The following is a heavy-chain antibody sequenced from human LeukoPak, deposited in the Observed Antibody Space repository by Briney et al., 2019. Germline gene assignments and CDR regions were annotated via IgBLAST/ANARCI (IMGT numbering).Heavy chain of an antibody. J-gene: IGHJ4*02. CDR2: IYYTGST. CDR3: ARQPGTYYYGSGSYYITDY. CDR1: GGSIISSTYY. D-gene: IGHD3-10*01. Sequence: SETLSLTCTVSGGSIISSTYYWGWMRQAPGRGLAWIGSIYYTGSTYFNPSLKSRVTISVDTSKNQFSLRLSSVTAADTAVYYCARQPGTYYYGSGSYYITDYWGQGTLVTVSS. V-gene: IGHV4-39*01.